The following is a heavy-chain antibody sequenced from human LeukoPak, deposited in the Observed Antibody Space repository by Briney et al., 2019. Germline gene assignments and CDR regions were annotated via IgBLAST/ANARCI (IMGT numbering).Heavy chain of an antibody. CDR2: ISAYNGNT. V-gene: IGHV1-18*01. D-gene: IGHD3/OR15-3a*01. CDR3: ARGMDRSSDEPIDP. CDR1: GYTFTSYG. Sequence: GASVKVSCKASGYTFTSYGISWVRQAPGQGLERMGWISAYNGNTNYAQKLQGRVTMTTDTSTSTAYMELRSLRSDDTAVYYCARGMDRSSDEPIDPWGQGTLVTVSS. J-gene: IGHJ5*02.